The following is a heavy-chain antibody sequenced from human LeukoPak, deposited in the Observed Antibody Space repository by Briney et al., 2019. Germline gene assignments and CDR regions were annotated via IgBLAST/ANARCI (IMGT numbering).Heavy chain of an antibody. V-gene: IGHV3-48*03. Sequence: PGGSLRHSCAASGFTITYYEMNWVRQAPGKGREWVAYISLSGSIIYYAESVRERFTSSRDNAKNSVFLQMTGLRVHATALYYCVRHDVSTDGRINFALWGQGTLVTVSP. CDR1: GFTITYYE. J-gene: IGHJ4*02. CDR3: VRHDVSTDGRINFAL. CDR2: ISLSGSII. D-gene: IGHD5-24*01.